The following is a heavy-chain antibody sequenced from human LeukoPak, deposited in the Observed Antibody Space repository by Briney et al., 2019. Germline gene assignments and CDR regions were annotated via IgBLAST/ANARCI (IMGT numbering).Heavy chain of an antibody. D-gene: IGHD3-10*01. CDR2: ISSSGSTI. V-gene: IGHV3-48*01. Sequence: GGSLRLSCAASGFTFSSYWMSWVRQAPGKGLEWVSYISSSGSTIYYADSVKGRFTISRDNAKNSLYLQMNSLRAEDTAVYYCARVSRGLPDFDYWGQGTLVTVSS. CDR1: GFTFSSYW. CDR3: ARVSRGLPDFDY. J-gene: IGHJ4*02.